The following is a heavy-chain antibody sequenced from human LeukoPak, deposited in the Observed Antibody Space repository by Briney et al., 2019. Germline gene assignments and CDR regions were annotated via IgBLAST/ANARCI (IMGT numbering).Heavy chain of an antibody. J-gene: IGHJ6*03. V-gene: IGHV4-34*01. CDR1: GGSFSGYY. CDR3: ARLRSYYRYYYYYMDV. D-gene: IGHD1-26*01. CDR2: INHSGST. Sequence: SETLSLTCAVYGGSFSGYYWSWIRQPPGKGLEWIGEINHSGSTNYNPSLKSRVTISLDTSKNQFSLKLSSVTAADTAVYYCARLRSYYRYYYYYMDVWGKGTTVTISS.